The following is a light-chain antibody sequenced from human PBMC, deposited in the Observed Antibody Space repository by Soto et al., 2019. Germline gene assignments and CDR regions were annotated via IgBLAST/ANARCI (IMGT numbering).Light chain of an antibody. CDR1: QTVTTD. CDR2: GAS. V-gene: IGKV3-15*01. Sequence: KMMSQSLVTLSVSQGERATLPCRASQTVTTDLAWYQQKPGQAPRLVIHGASTRATDFPARFSGSGSGTGFTLTISSLQSEDIAVYYCHQYYTWPRTFGQGTKVDI. J-gene: IGKJ1*01. CDR3: HQYYTWPRT.